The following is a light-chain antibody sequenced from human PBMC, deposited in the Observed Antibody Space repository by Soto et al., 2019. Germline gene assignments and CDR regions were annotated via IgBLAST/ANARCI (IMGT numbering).Light chain of an antibody. J-gene: IGKJ1*01. CDR3: QQYDDWPET. V-gene: IGKV3-20*01. Sequence: EIVLTQSPGTLSLSPGERATLSCRASQSVSSTYLIWYQQKPGQAPRLLIYGASSRATGVPDRFSGGGSGTDFTLTISSLQSEDFAVYYCQQYDDWPETVGQGTKVDIK. CDR1: QSVSSTY. CDR2: GAS.